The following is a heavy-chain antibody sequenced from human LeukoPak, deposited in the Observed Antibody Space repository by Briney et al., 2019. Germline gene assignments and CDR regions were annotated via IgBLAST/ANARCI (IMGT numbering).Heavy chain of an antibody. Sequence: GGSLRLSCAASGFTFSSYAMSWVRQAPGKGLEWVSAISGSGGSTYYADSVKGRFTISRDNSKNTLYLQMNSLRAEDTAVYYCARDEAGCSGGSCYLGLSYWGQGTLVTVSS. CDR3: ARDEAGCSGGSCYLGLSY. CDR2: ISGSGGST. D-gene: IGHD2-15*01. V-gene: IGHV3-23*01. CDR1: GFTFSSYA. J-gene: IGHJ4*02.